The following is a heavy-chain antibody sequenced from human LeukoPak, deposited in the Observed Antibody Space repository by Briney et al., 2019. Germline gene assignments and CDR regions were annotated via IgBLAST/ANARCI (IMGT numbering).Heavy chain of an antibody. J-gene: IGHJ4*02. CDR3: ARATHPSTYEQTRYYFDY. V-gene: IGHV4-39*07. Sequence: PSETLSLTCTVSGGSISSSSYYWGWIRQPPGKGLEWIGSIYYSGSTYYNPSLKSRVTISVDTSKNQFSLKLSSVTAADTAVYYCARATHPSTYEQTRYYFDYWGQGTLVTVSS. D-gene: IGHD3-3*01. CDR1: GGSISSSSYY. CDR2: IYYSGST.